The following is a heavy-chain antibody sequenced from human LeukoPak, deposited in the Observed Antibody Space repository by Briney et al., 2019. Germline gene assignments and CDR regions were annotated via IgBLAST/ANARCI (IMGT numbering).Heavy chain of an antibody. Sequence: GGSPRLSCAASGFTFGSYWMSWVRQAPGKGLEWVANIKQDGSEKYYVDSVKGRFTISRDNAQNSLFLQMNSLRAEDTAVYYCAALTMIRGVIGYWGQGTLVTVSS. D-gene: IGHD3-10*01. CDR3: AALTMIRGVIGY. CDR2: IKQDGSEK. CDR1: GFTFGSYW. V-gene: IGHV3-7*01. J-gene: IGHJ4*02.